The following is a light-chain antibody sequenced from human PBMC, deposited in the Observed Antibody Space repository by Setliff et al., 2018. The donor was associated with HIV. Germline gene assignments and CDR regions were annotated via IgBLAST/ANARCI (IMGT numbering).Light chain of an antibody. CDR2: DVS. CDR1: PSDVGGFTL. V-gene: IGLV2-23*02. Sequence: QSALSQPASVPGSPGQSITISCTGTPSDVGGFTLVSWYQKYPDRVPKLIIYDVSKRPSRVSDRFSGSKSANTASLTISGLQAEDEADYYCLSYTGSDTFVFGSGTKVTVL. J-gene: IGLJ1*01. CDR3: LSYTGSDTFV.